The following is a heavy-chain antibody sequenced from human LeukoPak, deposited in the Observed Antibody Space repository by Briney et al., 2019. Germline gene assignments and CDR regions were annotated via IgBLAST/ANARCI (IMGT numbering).Heavy chain of an antibody. CDR2: ISGSGDNT. CDR1: GFTFSSYA. J-gene: IGHJ4*02. Sequence: GGSLRLSCAASGFTFSSYAMSWVRQAPGKGLEWVSAISGSGDNTYYADSVKGRFTISRDNSKNTLYLQMNSLRAEDTAVYYCAKSGGSYLYYFDYWGQGTLVTVSS. D-gene: IGHD1-26*01. V-gene: IGHV3-23*01. CDR3: AKSGGSYLYYFDY.